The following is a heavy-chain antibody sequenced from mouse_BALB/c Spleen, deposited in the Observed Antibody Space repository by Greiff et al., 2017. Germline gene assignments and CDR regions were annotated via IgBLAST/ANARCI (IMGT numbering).Heavy chain of an antibody. J-gene: IGHJ1*01. V-gene: IGHV5-6-3*01. D-gene: IGHD4-1*01. CDR3: ARELTGTDFDV. CDR2: INSNGGST. CDR1: GFTFSSYG. Sequence: EVKLMESGGGLVQPGGSLKLSCAASGFTFSSYGMSWVRQTPDKRLELVATINSNGGSTYYPDSVKGRFTISRDNAKNTLYLQMSSLKSEDTAMYYCARELTGTDFDVWGAGTTVTVSS.